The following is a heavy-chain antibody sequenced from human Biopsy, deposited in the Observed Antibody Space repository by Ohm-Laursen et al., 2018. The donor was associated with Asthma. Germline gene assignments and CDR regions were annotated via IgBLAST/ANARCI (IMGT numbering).Heavy chain of an antibody. CDR3: ARIKIRIGGGTDRYFDL. D-gene: IGHD3-3*02. Sequence: AASVKVSCKASGYPFTDYYVHWVRQAPGQGLEWMGRIDPNSGGTNYAQKFLGRVTMTRDTSVNTAFMVLSRLRSDDTAVYYCARIKIRIGGGTDRYFDLWGRGTLVTVSS. CDR2: IDPNSGGT. J-gene: IGHJ2*01. V-gene: IGHV1-2*06. CDR1: GYPFTDYY.